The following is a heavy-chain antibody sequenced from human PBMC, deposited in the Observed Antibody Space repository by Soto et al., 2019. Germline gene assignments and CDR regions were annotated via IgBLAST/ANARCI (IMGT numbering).Heavy chain of an antibody. D-gene: IGHD3-3*01. V-gene: IGHV4-39*01. CDR1: GGSISSSSYY. CDR3: ARRPYYDFWSGYLDY. Sequence: PSETLSLTCTVSGGSISSSSYYWGWIRQPPGKGLEWIGSIYYSGSTYYNPSLKSRVTISVDTSKNQFSLKLSSVTAADTALYYCARRPYYDFWSGYLDYWGQGTLVTVSS. CDR2: IYYSGST. J-gene: IGHJ4*02.